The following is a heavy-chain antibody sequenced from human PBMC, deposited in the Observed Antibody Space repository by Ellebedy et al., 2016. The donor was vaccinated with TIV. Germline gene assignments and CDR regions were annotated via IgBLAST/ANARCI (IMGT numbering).Heavy chain of an antibody. D-gene: IGHD3-3*01. V-gene: IGHV3-23*01. J-gene: IGHJ4*02. CDR2: ISDSGGRT. CDR3: AKDPPIWSYSEY. CDR1: GFAFSSYG. Sequence: GESLKISCAGYGFAFSSYGMAWVRQAPGKGLEWVSAISDSGGRTYYADSVKGRFTISRDNSKNTLYLQMNSLRAEDTAVYYCAKDPPIWSYSEYWGQGTLVTVSS.